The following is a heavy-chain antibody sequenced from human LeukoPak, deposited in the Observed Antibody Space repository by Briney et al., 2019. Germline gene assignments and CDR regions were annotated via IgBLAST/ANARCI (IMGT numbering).Heavy chain of an antibody. CDR1: RFTFSSYW. CDR2: INSDGSST. CDR3: ARDDAGYSYDPRGWFDP. J-gene: IGHJ5*02. Sequence: GGSLRLSCAASRFTFSSYWMHWVRQAPGKGLVWVSRINSDGSSTSYADSVKGRFTISRDDAKNTLYLQMNSLRAEDTAVYYCARDDAGYSYDPRGWFDPWGQGTLVTVSS. D-gene: IGHD5-18*01. V-gene: IGHV3-74*01.